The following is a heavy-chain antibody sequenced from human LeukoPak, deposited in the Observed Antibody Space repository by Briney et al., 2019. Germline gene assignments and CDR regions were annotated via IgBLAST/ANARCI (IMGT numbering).Heavy chain of an antibody. CDR1: GFPFSSYA. CDR2: ISGSGGST. J-gene: IGHJ4*02. CDR3: AKDPYCSSTSCYFVGY. V-gene: IGHV3-23*01. D-gene: IGHD2-2*01. Sequence: GGSLRLSCAASGFPFSSYAMSWVRQAPGKGLEWVSAISGSGGSTYYADSVKGRFTISRDNSKNTLYLQMNSLRAEDAAVYYCAKDPYCSSTSCYFVGYWGQGTLVTVSS.